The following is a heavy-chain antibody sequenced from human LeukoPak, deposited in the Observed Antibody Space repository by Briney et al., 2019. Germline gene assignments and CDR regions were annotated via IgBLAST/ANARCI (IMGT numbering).Heavy chain of an antibody. CDR3: ARLWHAAMVKYSFDY. Sequence: GESLKISCKGSRYSFASYWIAWVGQMPGKGLEWMRIIYPGDSDTRYSPSFQGQVTISAEKSISTAYLQWSSLKASDTAMYYCARLWHAAMVKYSFDYWGQGTLVTVSS. D-gene: IGHD5-18*01. J-gene: IGHJ4*02. V-gene: IGHV5-51*01. CDR1: RYSFASYW. CDR2: IYPGDSDT.